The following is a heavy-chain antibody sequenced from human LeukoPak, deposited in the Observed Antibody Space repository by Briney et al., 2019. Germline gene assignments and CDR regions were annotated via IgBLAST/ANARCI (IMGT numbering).Heavy chain of an antibody. CDR3: ASNPARGSYYRFDY. J-gene: IGHJ4*02. Sequence: SVKVSCKASGGTFSSYAISWVRQAPGQGLEWMGGIIPIFGTANYAQKFQGRVTITADESTSTAYMELSSLRSEDTAVYYCASNPARGSYYRFDYWGQGTLVTVSS. CDR2: IIPIFGTA. V-gene: IGHV1-69*13. D-gene: IGHD1-26*01. CDR1: GGTFSSYA.